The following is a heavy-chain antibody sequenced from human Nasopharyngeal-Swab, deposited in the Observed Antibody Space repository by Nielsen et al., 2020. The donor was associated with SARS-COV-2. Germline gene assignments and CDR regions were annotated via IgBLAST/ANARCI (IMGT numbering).Heavy chain of an antibody. Sequence: SETLSLTCAVYGGSFSGYYWSWIRQPPGKGLEWIGEINHSGSTNYNSSLKSRVTISVDTSKNQFSLKLSSVTAADTAVYYCARAYGSGSYLRGRARDNWFDPWGQGTLVTVSS. CDR1: GGSFSGYY. CDR2: INHSGST. D-gene: IGHD3-10*01. CDR3: ARAYGSGSYLRGRARDNWFDP. J-gene: IGHJ5*02. V-gene: IGHV4-34*01.